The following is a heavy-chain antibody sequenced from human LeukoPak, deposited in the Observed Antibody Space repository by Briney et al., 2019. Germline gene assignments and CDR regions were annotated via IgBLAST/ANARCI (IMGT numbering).Heavy chain of an antibody. V-gene: IGHV1-2*02. CDR1: GYTFTGYY. J-gene: IGHJ4*02. CDR2: INPNSGGT. CDR3: ARTYYGGNSFFDY. Sequence: ASVKVSCKASGYTFTGYYMHWVRQAPVQGLEWMGWINPNSGGTNYAQKFQGRVTMTRDTSISTAYMELSRLRSDDTAVYYCARTYYGGNSFFDYWGQGTLVTVSS. D-gene: IGHD4-23*01.